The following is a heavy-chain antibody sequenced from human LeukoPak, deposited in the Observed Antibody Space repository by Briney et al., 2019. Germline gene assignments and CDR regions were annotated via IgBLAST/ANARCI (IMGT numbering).Heavy chain of an antibody. CDR1: GFTFSSYW. Sequence: PGGSLRLSCAASGFTFSSYWMHWVRHAPGKGLIWVSRINSDGSITSYVDSVKGRFTISRDNAKNTLYLEMNSLRAEDTAVYFCARDWRYCTGSSCPQPFDYWGQGTLVTVSS. V-gene: IGHV3-74*01. D-gene: IGHD2-2*01. J-gene: IGHJ4*02. CDR2: INSDGSIT. CDR3: ARDWRYCTGSSCPQPFDY.